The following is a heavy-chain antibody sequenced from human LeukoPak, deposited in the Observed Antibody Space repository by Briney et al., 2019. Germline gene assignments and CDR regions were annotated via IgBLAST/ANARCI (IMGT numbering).Heavy chain of an antibody. D-gene: IGHD3-10*01. CDR1: GFTFSSYA. CDR3: APRGYPTVFHY. Sequence: PGGSLRLSCAASGFTFSSYAMSWVHQAPGKGLEWVSAIGGSGSTTYYADSVKGRFTISRDNSKNTVLLQMNSLRAGDTAVYYCAPRGYPTVFHYWGQGTLVTVSS. V-gene: IGHV3-23*01. CDR2: IGGSGSTT. J-gene: IGHJ4*02.